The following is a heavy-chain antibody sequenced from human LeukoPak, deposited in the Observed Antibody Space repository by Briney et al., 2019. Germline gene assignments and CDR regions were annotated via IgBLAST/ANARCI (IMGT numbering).Heavy chain of an antibody. CDR1: GYTFNTYG. Sequence: GASVKVSRKASGYTFNTYGISWVRQAPGQGLEWMGWISTYNGDIKYEENLQGRVTLTTDTSTSTAYMELMSLRSDDTAVYYCLRDAQRPRLTPDYWGQGTLVTVSS. CDR2: ISTYNGDI. D-gene: IGHD6-25*01. V-gene: IGHV1-18*01. J-gene: IGHJ4*02. CDR3: LRDAQRPRLTPDY.